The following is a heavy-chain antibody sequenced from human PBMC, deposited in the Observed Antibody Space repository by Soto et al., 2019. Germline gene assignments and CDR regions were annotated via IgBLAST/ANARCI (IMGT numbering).Heavy chain of an antibody. Sequence: VQLVESGGGLVQPGRSLRLSCAASGFTFDDYAMHWVRQAPGKGLEWVSGISWNSGSIGYADSVKGRFTISRDNAKNSLYLQMNSLRAEDTALYYCAKGYYDFWSGYPEYFDYWGQGTLVTVSS. V-gene: IGHV3-9*01. D-gene: IGHD3-3*01. CDR3: AKGYYDFWSGYPEYFDY. J-gene: IGHJ4*02. CDR1: GFTFDDYA. CDR2: ISWNSGSI.